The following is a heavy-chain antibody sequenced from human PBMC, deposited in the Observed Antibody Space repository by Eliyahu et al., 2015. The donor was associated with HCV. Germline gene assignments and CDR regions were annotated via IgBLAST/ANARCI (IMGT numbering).Heavy chain of an antibody. D-gene: IGHD6-19*01. V-gene: IGHV3-53*01. CDR2: IYSGGST. J-gene: IGHJ6*02. CDR3: ARDRAEIAVAGTNYYYYYGMDV. CDR1: GFTVSSNY. Sequence: EVQLVESGGGLIQPGGSLRLSCAASGFTVSSNYMSWXRQAPGKGLXWVSVIYSGGSTYYADSVKGRFTISRDNSKNTLYLQMNSLRAEDTAVYYCARDRAEIAVAGTNYYYYYGMDVWGQGTTVTVSS.